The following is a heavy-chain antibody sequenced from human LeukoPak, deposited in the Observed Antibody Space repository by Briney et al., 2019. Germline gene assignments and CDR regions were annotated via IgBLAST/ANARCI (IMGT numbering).Heavy chain of an antibody. D-gene: IGHD3-10*01. CDR1: GYSISSGYY. Sequence: SETLSLTCTVSGYSISSGYYWAWIRQPPGKGLQWIGNIYHSGNTYYNPSLKSRVSISVDTSKNQFSLKLSSVTAADTAVYYCARGRLLWFGTDYFDYWGQGTLVTVSS. CDR3: ARGRLLWFGTDYFDY. V-gene: IGHV4-38-2*02. J-gene: IGHJ4*02. CDR2: IYHSGNT.